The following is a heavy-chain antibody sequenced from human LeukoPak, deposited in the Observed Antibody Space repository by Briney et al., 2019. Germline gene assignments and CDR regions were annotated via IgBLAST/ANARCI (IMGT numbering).Heavy chain of an antibody. CDR1: GYTFTGYY. Sequence: ASVKVSCKASGYTFTGYYMHWVRQATGQGLAWMGWINPNSGGTNYAQKFQGRVTMTRDTSISTAYMELSRLRSDDTAVYYCARDLPKQWLARRGYFDYWGQGTLVTVSS. V-gene: IGHV1-2*02. CDR2: INPNSGGT. J-gene: IGHJ4*02. D-gene: IGHD6-19*01. CDR3: ARDLPKQWLARRGYFDY.